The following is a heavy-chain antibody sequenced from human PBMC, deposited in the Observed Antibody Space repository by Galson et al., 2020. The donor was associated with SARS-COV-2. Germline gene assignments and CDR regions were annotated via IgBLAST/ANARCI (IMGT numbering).Heavy chain of an antibody. CDR2: IKQDGSEK. D-gene: IGHD6-13*01. V-gene: IGHV3-7*03. CDR3: ARASIAAAGSDY. Sequence: GALRLSCAASGFTFSSSWMSWVRQAPGKGLEWVANIKQDGSEKYYVDSVKGRFTISRDNAKNSLYLQMNSLRAEDTAVYYCARASIAAAGSDYWGQGTLVTVSS. J-gene: IGHJ4*02. CDR1: GFTFSSSW.